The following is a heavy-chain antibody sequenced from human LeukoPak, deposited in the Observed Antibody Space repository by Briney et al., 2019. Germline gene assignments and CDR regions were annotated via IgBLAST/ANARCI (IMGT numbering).Heavy chain of an antibody. Sequence: GASVKVSCKASVYTFTSYYMHWVPQAPGQGLEWMGIINPSGGSTSYAQTFQGRVTMTRDTSTSTVYMELSSLRSEDTAVYYCARDVVSIAARHPGGLFDYWGQGTLVTVSS. V-gene: IGHV1-46*01. CDR2: INPSGGST. J-gene: IGHJ4*02. CDR3: ARDVVSIAARHPGGLFDY. D-gene: IGHD6-6*01. CDR1: VYTFTSYY.